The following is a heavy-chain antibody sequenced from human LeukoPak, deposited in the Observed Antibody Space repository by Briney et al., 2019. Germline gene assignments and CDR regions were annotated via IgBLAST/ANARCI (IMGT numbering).Heavy chain of an antibody. Sequence: GGSLRLSCAASGFTFSSYAMSWVRQAPGKGLEWVSAISGSGGSTYYADSVKGRFTISRDNAKNSLYLQMNSLRDEDTAVYYCARATDIVLMVYSMDVWGQGTTVTVSS. CDR1: GFTFSSYA. V-gene: IGHV3-23*01. D-gene: IGHD2-8*01. CDR2: ISGSGGST. J-gene: IGHJ6*02. CDR3: ARATDIVLMVYSMDV.